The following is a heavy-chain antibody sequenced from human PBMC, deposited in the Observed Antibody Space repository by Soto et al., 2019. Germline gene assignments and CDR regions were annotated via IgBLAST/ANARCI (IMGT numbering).Heavy chain of an antibody. CDR3: AKDEAWYSSSSVPDGMDV. V-gene: IGHV3-23*01. CDR1: GFTFSSYA. CDR2: ISGSGGST. D-gene: IGHD6-6*01. Sequence: EVQLLESGGGLVQPGGSLRLSCAASGFTFSSYAMSWVRQAPGKGLEWVSAISGSGGSTYYADSVKGRFTISRDNSKNTLYLQMNSLRVEDTAVYYCAKDEAWYSSSSVPDGMDVWGQGTTVTVSS. J-gene: IGHJ6*02.